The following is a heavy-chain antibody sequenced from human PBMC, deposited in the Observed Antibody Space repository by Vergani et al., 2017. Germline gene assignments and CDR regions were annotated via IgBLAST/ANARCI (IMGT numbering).Heavy chain of an antibody. D-gene: IGHD3-9*01. V-gene: IGHV3-23*04. CDR3: AGWLVYYDILTGYYPSRGYMDV. Sequence: EVQLVESGGGLVQPGGSLRLSCAASGFTFSSYAMSWVRQAPGKGLEWVSAISGSGGSTYYADSVKGRFTISRDNSKNTLYLQMTSLRAEDTAVYYCAGWLVYYDILTGYYPSRGYMDVWGKGTTVTVSS. J-gene: IGHJ6*03. CDR2: ISGSGGST. CDR1: GFTFSSYA.